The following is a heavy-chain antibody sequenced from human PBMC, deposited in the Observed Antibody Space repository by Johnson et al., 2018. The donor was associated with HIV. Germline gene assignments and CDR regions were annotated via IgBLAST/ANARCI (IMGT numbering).Heavy chain of an antibody. CDR1: GFIFSNYW. V-gene: IGHV3-74*01. Sequence: VQLVESGGGLIQPGGSLRLSCAASGFIFSNYWMHWVRQAPGKGLIWVACIKTDGSDTNYADSVKGRFTISRDNSKNTLYLQMISLRAEDTAVYFCARDGPSATVWGQGTMVTVSS. J-gene: IGHJ3*01. CDR3: ARDGPSATV. CDR2: IKTDGSDT. D-gene: IGHD6-25*01.